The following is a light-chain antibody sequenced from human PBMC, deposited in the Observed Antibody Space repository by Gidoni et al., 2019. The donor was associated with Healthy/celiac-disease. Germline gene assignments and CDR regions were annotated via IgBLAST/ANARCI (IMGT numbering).Light chain of an antibody. CDR2: DVR. CDR1: SSDVGGYNY. V-gene: IGLV2-14*01. J-gene: IGLJ2*01. CDR3: SSYTSSSTPGRVV. Sequence: QSALTQPASVSGAPGQSITISCTGTSSDVGGYNYVSWYQQHPGNAPKLMIYDVRNRPSGVSNRFSCSKSGNTASLTISGLQAEDEADYYCSSYTSSSTPGRVVFGGGTKLTVL.